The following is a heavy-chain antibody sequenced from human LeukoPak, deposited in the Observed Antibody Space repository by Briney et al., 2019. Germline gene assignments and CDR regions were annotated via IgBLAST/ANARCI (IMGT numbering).Heavy chain of an antibody. J-gene: IGHJ1*01. Sequence: SQTLSLTCTVSGGSISSGGYYWSWIRQPAGKGLEWIGRIYTSGSTNYNPSLKSRVTISVDTSKNQFSLKLSSVTAADTAVYYCARAGDSSSRYFQHWGQGTLVTVSS. CDR1: GGSISSGGYY. CDR3: ARAGDSSSRYFQH. CDR2: IYTSGST. D-gene: IGHD6-6*01. V-gene: IGHV4-61*02.